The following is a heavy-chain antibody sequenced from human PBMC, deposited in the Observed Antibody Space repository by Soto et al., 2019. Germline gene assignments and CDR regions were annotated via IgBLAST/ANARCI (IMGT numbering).Heavy chain of an antibody. Sequence: VESLMISCTGLGYNLPDYGIDWVRQMPGKGMEYMGIIYPGDSDTRYSPSFQGQVTISADKSISTAYLQWNSLEASDTAMYYCATHGEDGQTQLRLNWCDPWGQGTLVTVSS. CDR1: GYNLPDYG. CDR2: IYPGDSDT. V-gene: IGHV5-51*01. J-gene: IGHJ5*02. D-gene: IGHD2-21*01. CDR3: ATHGEDGQTQLRLNWCDP.